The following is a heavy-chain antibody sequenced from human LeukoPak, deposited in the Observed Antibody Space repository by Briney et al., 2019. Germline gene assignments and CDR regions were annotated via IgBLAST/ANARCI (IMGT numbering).Heavy chain of an antibody. CDR1: GGSISSGGYY. Sequence: KPSQTLSLTCTVSGGSISSGGYYWSWIRQHPGKGLEWIGYIYYSGSTYYNPSLKSRVTISVDTSKNQFSLKLSSVTAADTAVYYCARVDYGDYGHRYWGQGTLVTVSS. V-gene: IGHV4-31*03. J-gene: IGHJ4*02. CDR2: IYYSGST. D-gene: IGHD4-17*01. CDR3: ARVDYGDYGHRY.